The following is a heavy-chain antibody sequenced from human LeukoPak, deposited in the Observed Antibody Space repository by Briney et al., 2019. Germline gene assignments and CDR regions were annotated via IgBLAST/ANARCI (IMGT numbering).Heavy chain of an antibody. CDR1: GYTLTELS. V-gene: IGHV1-24*01. CDR2: FDPEDGET. CDR3: ARGRSESSSSGGDAFDI. Sequence: GASVKVSCKVSGYTLTELSMHWVRQAPGKGLEWMGGFDPEDGETIYAQKFQGRVTMTRDTSTSTVYMELSSLRSEDTAVYYCARGRSESSSSGGDAFDIWGQGTMVTVSS. D-gene: IGHD6-13*01. J-gene: IGHJ3*02.